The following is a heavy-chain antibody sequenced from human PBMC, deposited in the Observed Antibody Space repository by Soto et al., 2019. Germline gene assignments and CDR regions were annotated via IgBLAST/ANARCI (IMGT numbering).Heavy chain of an antibody. CDR3: ARRYCSGGSCAFDY. J-gene: IGHJ4*02. CDR1: GYTFTSYD. V-gene: IGHV1-8*01. D-gene: IGHD2-15*01. Sequence: QVQLVQSGAEVKKPGASVKVSCKASGYTFTSYDIDWVRQATGQGLEWMGWMNPNSGNTGYAQKFQGRVTMARNTSISTAYMELSSLRSEDTAVYYCARRYCSGGSCAFDYWGQGTLVTVSS. CDR2: MNPNSGNT.